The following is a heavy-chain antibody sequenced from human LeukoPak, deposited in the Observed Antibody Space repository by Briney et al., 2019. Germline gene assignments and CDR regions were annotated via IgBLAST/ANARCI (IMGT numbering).Heavy chain of an antibody. V-gene: IGHV3-66*02. Sequence: GGSLRLSCAASGFTVSSNYMSWVGQAPGKGLEWASVIYSGGSTYYADSVKGRFTISRDNSKNTLYLQMNSLRAEDTAVYYCAREAGYCSSTSCYIGFDYWGQGTLVTVSS. D-gene: IGHD2-2*01. CDR2: IYSGGST. J-gene: IGHJ4*02. CDR3: AREAGYCSSTSCYIGFDY. CDR1: GFTVSSNY.